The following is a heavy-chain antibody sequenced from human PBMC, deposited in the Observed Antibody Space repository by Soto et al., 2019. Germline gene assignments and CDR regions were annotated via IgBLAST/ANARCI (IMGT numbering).Heavy chain of an antibody. V-gene: IGHV3-23*01. CDR1: AVSFCTCT. CDR3: AKHLIGGRLQSPFDL. D-gene: IGHD3-3*02. Sequence: RGFLLLAGSVSAVSFCTCTVNWVLQAPGTGLEWVSGLSDSVGTTHYAYSVKGRFTISRDKSKNTLYLQMNNLRAEDTAVYYCAKHLIGGRLQSPFDLWGQGTQVTVSS. J-gene: IGHJ4*02. CDR2: LSDSVGTT.